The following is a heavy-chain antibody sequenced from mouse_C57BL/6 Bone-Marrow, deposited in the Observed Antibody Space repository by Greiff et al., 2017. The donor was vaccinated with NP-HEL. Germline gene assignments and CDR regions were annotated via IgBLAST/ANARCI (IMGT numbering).Heavy chain of an antibody. D-gene: IGHD3-3*01. J-gene: IGHJ3*01. CDR3: ARRAGPAWFAY. Sequence: QVQLQQPGAELVRPGPSVKLSCKASGYTFTSYWVHWVKQRPGQGLEWIGVIDPSDSYTNYNQQFKGKATLTVDSSSSTAYMQLSSLTSEDAAVYYCARRAGPAWFAYWGQGTLVTVSA. CDR2: IDPSDSYT. V-gene: IGHV1-59*01. CDR1: GYTFTSYW.